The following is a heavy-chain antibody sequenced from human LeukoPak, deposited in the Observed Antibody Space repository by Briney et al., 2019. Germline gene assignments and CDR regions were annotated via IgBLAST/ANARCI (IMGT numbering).Heavy chain of an antibody. CDR1: GYTFSSYW. CDR3: ARLAYCSNDVCYSNYYYSMDV. D-gene: IGHD2-8*01. J-gene: IGHJ6*03. CDR2: IYDSDT. Sequence: GESLKISCKGSGYTFSSYWIGWVRQMPGKGLEWMGIIYDSDTRYSPSFQGQVTISADKSISTAYLQWSSLKASDTAMCYCARLAYCSNDVCYSNYYYSMDVWGKGTTVTVSS. V-gene: IGHV5-51*01.